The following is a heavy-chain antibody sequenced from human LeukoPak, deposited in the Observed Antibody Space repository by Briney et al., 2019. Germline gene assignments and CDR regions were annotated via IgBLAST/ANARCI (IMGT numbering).Heavy chain of an antibody. CDR3: ARDLGLQQQLVQGAFDI. J-gene: IGHJ3*02. Sequence: PGGSLRLSCAASGFTFSSCWMSWVRQAPGKGLEWVANIKQDGSEKYYVDSVKGRFTISRDNAKNSLYLQMNSLRAEDTAVYYCARDLGLQQQLVQGAFDIWGQGTVVTVSS. CDR2: IKQDGSEK. D-gene: IGHD6-13*01. V-gene: IGHV3-7*01. CDR1: GFTFSSCW.